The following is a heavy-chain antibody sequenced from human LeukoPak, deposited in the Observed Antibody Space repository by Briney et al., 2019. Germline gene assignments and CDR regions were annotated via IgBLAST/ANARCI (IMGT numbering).Heavy chain of an antibody. V-gene: IGHV5-51*01. CDR3: ARHQHGDYGTNWFDP. CDR1: GYSFTSYW. J-gene: IGHJ5*02. CDR2: IYPGDSDT. Sequence: GESLKISCKGSGYSFTSYWIGWVRQMPGKGLEWMGIIYPGDSDTRYSPSFQGQVTISADKSISTAYLQWSSLKASDTAMYYCARHQHGDYGTNWFDPWGQGTLVTVSS. D-gene: IGHD4-17*01.